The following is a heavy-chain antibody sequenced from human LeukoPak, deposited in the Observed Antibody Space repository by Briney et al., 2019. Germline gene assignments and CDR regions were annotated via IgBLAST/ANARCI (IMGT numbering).Heavy chain of an antibody. CDR2: ISGSGGST. CDR3: AKEGGTTGTTLAFFDL. D-gene: IGHD1-7*01. V-gene: IGHV3-23*01. CDR1: GFTFSSYA. Sequence: GGSLRLSCAASGFTFSSYAMSWVRQAPGKGLEWVSAISGSGGSTYYAVSVKGRFTLSRDNSKNALYLQINSLRAEDTAIYYCAKEGGTTGTTLAFFDLWGRGTLVTVSS. J-gene: IGHJ2*01.